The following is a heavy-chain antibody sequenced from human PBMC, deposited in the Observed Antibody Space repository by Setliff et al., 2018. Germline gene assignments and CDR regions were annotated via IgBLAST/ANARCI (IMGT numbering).Heavy chain of an antibody. CDR1: GGSFSGYY. V-gene: IGHV4-34*01. D-gene: IGHD6-6*01. Sequence: KSSETLSLTCAVYGGSFSGYYWSWIRQPPGKGLEWIGSIYYSGSTYYNPSLKSRVTISVDTSKNQFSLKLSSVIAADTAVYYCARDLYSSSSGGFYYYYYMDVWGKGTTVTVSS. CDR2: IYYSGST. CDR3: ARDLYSSSSGGFYYYYYMDV. J-gene: IGHJ6*03.